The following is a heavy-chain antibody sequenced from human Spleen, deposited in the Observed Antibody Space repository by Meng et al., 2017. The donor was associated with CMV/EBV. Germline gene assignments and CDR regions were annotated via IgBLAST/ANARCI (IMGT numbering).Heavy chain of an antibody. CDR3: ASFDDRWHVLDY. V-gene: IGHV4-38-2*01. CDR1: GYSISSGHY. Sequence: SETLSLTCSVSGYSISSGHYWGWIRQPPGKGMEWIGSIHHSGSTFYNPSLKSRVSLSLDTSKNQFSLKVTSLTAADTAVYYCASFDDRWHVLDYWGQGTLVTVSS. D-gene: IGHD2-15*01. J-gene: IGHJ4*02. CDR2: IHHSGST.